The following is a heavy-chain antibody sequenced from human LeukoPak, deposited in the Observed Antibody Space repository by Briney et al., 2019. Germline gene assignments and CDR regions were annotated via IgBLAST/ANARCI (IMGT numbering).Heavy chain of an antibody. J-gene: IGHJ4*02. D-gene: IGHD2-21*02. V-gene: IGHV3-9*01. CDR2: ISWNSGSI. CDR3: AKDMGAYCGGDCFHFDY. Sequence: HPGGSLRLSCAASGFTFDDYATHWVRQAPGKGLEWVSGISWNSGSIGYADSVKGRFTISRDNAKNSLYLQMNSLRAEDTALYYCAKDMGAYCGGDCFHFDYWGQGTLVTVSS. CDR1: GFTFDDYA.